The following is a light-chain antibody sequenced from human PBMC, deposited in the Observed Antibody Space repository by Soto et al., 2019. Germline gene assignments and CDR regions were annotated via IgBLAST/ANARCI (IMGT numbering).Light chain of an antibody. J-gene: IGLJ3*02. CDR1: ALPKKY. CDR2: KDS. Sequence: SCELTQAPSGSVSLGQMARITCSGEALPKKYAYWYQQKPGQFPVLVIYKDSERPSGIPERFSGSSSGTIVTLTISGVQAEDEADYYCLSADSSGTYWVFGGGTKLTVL. CDR3: LSADSSGTYWV. V-gene: IGLV3-16*01.